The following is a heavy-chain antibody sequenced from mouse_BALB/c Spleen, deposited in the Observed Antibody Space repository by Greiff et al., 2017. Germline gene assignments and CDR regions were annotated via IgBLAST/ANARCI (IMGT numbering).Heavy chain of an antibody. J-gene: IGHJ4*01. V-gene: IGHV5-4*02. CDR3: ARDPYGNYVRVYY. CDR2: ISDGGSYT. D-gene: IGHD2-1*01. CDR1: GFTFSDYY. Sequence: EVKLQESGGGLVKPGGSLKLSCAASGFTFSDYYMYWVRQTPEKRLEWVATISDGGSYTYYPDSVKGRFTISRDNAKNNLYLQMSSLKSEDTAMYYCARDPYGNYVRVYYWGQGTSVTVSS.